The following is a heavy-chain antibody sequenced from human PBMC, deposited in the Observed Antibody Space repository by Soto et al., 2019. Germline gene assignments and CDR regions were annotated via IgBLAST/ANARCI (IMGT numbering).Heavy chain of an antibody. D-gene: IGHD1-26*01. CDR3: AKGRGHRENYWGY. J-gene: IGHJ4*02. CDR2: ISGSGGST. V-gene: IGHV3-23*01. Sequence: GSLRLSCAASGFTFSSYAMSWVRPAPGKGLEWVSAISGSGGSTYYADSVKGRFTISRDNSKNTLYLQMNSLRAEDTAVYYCAKGRGHRENYWGYWGQGTLVTVSA. CDR1: GFTFSSYA.